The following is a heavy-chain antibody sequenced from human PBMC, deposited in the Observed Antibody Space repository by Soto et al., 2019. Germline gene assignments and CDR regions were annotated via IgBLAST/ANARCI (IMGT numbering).Heavy chain of an antibody. J-gene: IGHJ4*02. D-gene: IGHD3-22*01. CDR1: GGSFSGYY. CDR3: ARGLSSPTYYYDSSGYGTYFDY. V-gene: IGHV4-34*01. CDR2: INHSGST. Sequence: LSLTCAVYGGSFSGYYWSWIRQPPGKGLERIGEINHSGSTNYNPSLKSRVTISVDTSKNQFSLKLSSVTAADTAVYYCARGLSSPTYYYDSSGYGTYFDYWGQGTLVTVYS.